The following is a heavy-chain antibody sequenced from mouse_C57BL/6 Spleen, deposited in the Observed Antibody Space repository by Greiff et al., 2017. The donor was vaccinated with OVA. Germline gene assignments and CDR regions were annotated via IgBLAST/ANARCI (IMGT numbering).Heavy chain of an antibody. CDR3: ARHFDYDPFFDY. V-gene: IGHV5-6*02. Sequence: DVKLVESGGDLVKPGGSLKLSCAASGFTFSSYGMSWVRQTPDKRLEWVATISSGGSYTYYPDSVKGRFTISRDNAKNTLYLQMSSLKSEDTAMYYCARHFDYDPFFDYWGQGTTLTVSS. CDR2: ISSGGSYT. J-gene: IGHJ2*01. D-gene: IGHD2-4*01. CDR1: GFTFSSYG.